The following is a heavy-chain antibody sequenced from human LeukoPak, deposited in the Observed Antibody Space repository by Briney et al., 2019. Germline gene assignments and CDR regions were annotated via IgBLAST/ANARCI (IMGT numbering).Heavy chain of an antibody. Sequence: SGALSLTRTVSRGSFNSVGYYWSWVRQHPGKGLGWMGYMYFNGKPYYNPCLKSRVTILLHTSKKHFSLKLTSVNAADRPVYYCARGSGAPTEPIWFDPWGEKTRDTVST. D-gene: IGHD1-26*01. CDR2: MYFNGKP. CDR1: RGSFNSVGYY. CDR3: ARGSGAPTEPIWFDP. J-gene: IGHJ5*02. V-gene: IGHV4-31*03.